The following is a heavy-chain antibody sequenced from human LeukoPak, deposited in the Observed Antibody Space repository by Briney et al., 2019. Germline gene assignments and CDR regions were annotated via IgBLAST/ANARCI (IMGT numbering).Heavy chain of an antibody. CDR3: ARLGGPHYYYYGMDV. CDR1: GGSISSGGYY. J-gene: IGHJ6*02. CDR2: IYYSGST. Sequence: SQTLSLTCTVSGGSISSGGYYWSWIRQHPGKGLEWIGYIYYSGSTYYNPSPKSRVTISVDTSKNQFSLKLSSVTAADTAVYYCARLGGPHYYYYGMDVWGQGTTVTVSS. V-gene: IGHV4-31*03.